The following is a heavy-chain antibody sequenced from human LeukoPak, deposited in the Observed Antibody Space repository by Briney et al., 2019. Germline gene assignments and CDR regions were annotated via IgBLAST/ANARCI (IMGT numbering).Heavy chain of an antibody. CDR1: GFTFSSYA. J-gene: IGHJ6*03. V-gene: IGHV3-30*04. CDR2: ISYDGSNK. CDR3: ARGGSSWSDYYYYMDV. D-gene: IGHD6-13*01. Sequence: PGGSLRLSCAASGFTFSSYAMHWVRQAPGKGLEWVAVISYDGSNKYYADSVKGRFTISRDNSKNTLYLQMNSLRAEDTAVYYCARGGSSWSDYYYYMDVWGKGTTVTVSS.